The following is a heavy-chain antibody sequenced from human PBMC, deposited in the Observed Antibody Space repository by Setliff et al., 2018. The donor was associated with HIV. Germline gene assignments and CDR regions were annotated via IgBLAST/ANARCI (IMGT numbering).Heavy chain of an antibody. V-gene: IGHV1-69-2*01. J-gene: IGHJ6*03. CDR1: GYTFIDYY. CDR2: LDPEDGDT. CDR3: ATNPEMATINYYYYYMDV. D-gene: IGHD5-12*01. Sequence: ASVKVSCKASGYTFIDYYIHWVQQAPGKGLEWMGRLDPEDGDTMSAEKFQGRVTMTADTSTDTAYMELSSLRSEDTAVYYCATNPEMATINYYYYYMDVWGKGTTVTVSS.